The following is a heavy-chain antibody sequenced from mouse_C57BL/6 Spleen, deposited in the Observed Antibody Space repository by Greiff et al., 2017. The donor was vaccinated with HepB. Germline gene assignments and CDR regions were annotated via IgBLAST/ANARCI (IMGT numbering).Heavy chain of an antibody. CDR1: GYTFTSYW. CDR2: IDPSDSET. D-gene: IGHD1-1*01. Sequence: VQLQQPGAELVRPGSSVKLSCKASGYTFTSYWMHWVKQRPIQGLEWIGNIDPSDSETHYNQKFKDKATLTVDKSSSTAYMQLSSLTSEDSAVYYCARSPYGSSYYFDYWGQGTTLTVSS. V-gene: IGHV1-52*01. CDR3: ARSPYGSSYYFDY. J-gene: IGHJ2*01.